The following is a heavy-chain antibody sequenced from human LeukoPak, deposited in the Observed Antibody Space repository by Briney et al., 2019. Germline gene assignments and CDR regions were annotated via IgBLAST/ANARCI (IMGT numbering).Heavy chain of an antibody. CDR1: GFTFSPYS. CDR2: ISGSSLYI. D-gene: IGHD3-22*01. V-gene: IGHV3-21*01. J-gene: IGHJ4*02. Sequence: GGSLRLSWAASGFTFSPYSMNWVRQAPGKGLEWVSSISGSSLYIYYADSVKGRFTISRDNAKNSLYLQMNSLRAEDTAVYYCARDPPYYDNSGYYYDYWGQGTLVTVSS. CDR3: ARDPPYYDNSGYYYDY.